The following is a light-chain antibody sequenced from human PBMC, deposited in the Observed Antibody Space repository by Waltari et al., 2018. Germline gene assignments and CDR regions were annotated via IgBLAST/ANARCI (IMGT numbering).Light chain of an antibody. Sequence: AIRMTQSPASLSASTGDRVTISCRASQGVSTYLAWYQQKPGKAPSLLIYASSTLESGVPSKFSGSGSGTDFTLTISCLQSEDFATYYCQQYHTYPWTFGQGTRLEIK. CDR1: QGVSTY. V-gene: IGKV1-8*01. CDR3: QQYHTYPWT. CDR2: ASS. J-gene: IGKJ5*01.